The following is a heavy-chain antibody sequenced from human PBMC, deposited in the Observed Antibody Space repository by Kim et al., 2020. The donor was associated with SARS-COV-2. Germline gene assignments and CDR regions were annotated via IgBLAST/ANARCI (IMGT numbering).Heavy chain of an antibody. Sequence: SETLSLTCAVYGGSFSGYYWSWIRQPPGKGLEWIGEINHSGSTNYNPSLKSRVTISVDTSKNQFSLKLSSVTAADTAVYYCARKGSLLLWFGVHRGFDPWGQGTLVTVSS. J-gene: IGHJ5*02. CDR2: INHSGST. CDR3: ARKGSLLLWFGVHRGFDP. D-gene: IGHD3-10*01. V-gene: IGHV4-34*01. CDR1: GGSFSGYY.